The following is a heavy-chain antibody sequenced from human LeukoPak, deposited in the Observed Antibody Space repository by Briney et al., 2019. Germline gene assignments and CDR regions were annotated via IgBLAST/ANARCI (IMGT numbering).Heavy chain of an antibody. J-gene: IGHJ4*02. V-gene: IGHV3-23*01. CDR1: GFNFSSYG. CDR3: ARRAGAYSHPYDY. D-gene: IGHD4/OR15-4a*01. CDR2: ISGSGRDT. Sequence: GGSLRLSCAASGFNFSSYGMTWVRQAPGKGLEWVSIISGSGRDTYYADSVKGRFTISRDNSKNTLYLQMNSLRAEDTAVYYCARRAGAYSHPYDYWGQGTLVTVSS.